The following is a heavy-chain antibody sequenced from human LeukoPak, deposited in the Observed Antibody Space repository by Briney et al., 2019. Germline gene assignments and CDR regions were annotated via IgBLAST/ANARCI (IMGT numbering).Heavy chain of an antibody. CDR1: GYTFTDYY. CDR2: MNPKRGDT. V-gene: IGHV1-2*02. Sequence: ASVKVSCKASGYTFTDYYIHWVRQAPGQALEWMAWMNPKRGDTSYAQKFQGRVTMTRDTSISTAYMELSRLRFDDTAVYYCARNKEGMSLDYWGQGTLVTVSS. J-gene: IGHJ4*02. CDR3: ARNKEGMSLDY.